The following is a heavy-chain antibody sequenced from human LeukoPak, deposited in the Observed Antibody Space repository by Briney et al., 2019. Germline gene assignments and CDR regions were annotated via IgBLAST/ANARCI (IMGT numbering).Heavy chain of an antibody. J-gene: IGHJ4*02. Sequence: SETLSLTSTVSGGSISSYYWSWIRQPAGKAPEWIGRIHSSGIINYNPPLKSRVTISLDYSNNQVSLKLNYVTAADTAVYYCVRDEANSGYPDYWGQGTLATVSS. CDR1: GGSISSYY. CDR2: IHSSGII. V-gene: IGHV4-4*07. D-gene: IGHD3-22*01. CDR3: VRDEANSGYPDY.